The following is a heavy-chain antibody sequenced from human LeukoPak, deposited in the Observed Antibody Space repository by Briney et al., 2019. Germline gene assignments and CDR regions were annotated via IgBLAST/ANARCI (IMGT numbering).Heavy chain of an antibody. CDR3: AIVTRIRGYYYYGMDV. J-gene: IGHJ6*02. Sequence: GASVKVSCKASGGTFSSYAISWVRQAPGQGLEWMGRIIPILGIANYAQKFQGRVTITADKSTSTAYMELSSLRSEDTAVYYCAIVTRIRGYYYYGMDVWGQGTTVTVSS. CDR1: GGTFSSYA. V-gene: IGHV1-69*04. CDR2: IIPILGIA. D-gene: IGHD1-14*01.